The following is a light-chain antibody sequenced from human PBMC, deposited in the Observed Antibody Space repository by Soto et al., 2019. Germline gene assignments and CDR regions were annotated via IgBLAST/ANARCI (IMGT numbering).Light chain of an antibody. CDR1: SSDVGSYNR. CDR3: SSYTSSITYV. CDR2: DVS. V-gene: IGLV2-18*02. Sequence: QLVLTQPPSVSGSPGQSVTISCTGTSSDVGSYNRVSWYQQPPGTAPKLMIYDVSNRPSGVPDRFSGSKSGNTASLTISGLQAEDEADYYCSSYTSSITYVFGTGTKVTVL. J-gene: IGLJ1*01.